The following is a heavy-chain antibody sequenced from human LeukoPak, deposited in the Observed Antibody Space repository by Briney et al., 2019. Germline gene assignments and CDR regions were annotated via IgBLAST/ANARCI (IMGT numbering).Heavy chain of an antibody. CDR2: ISGSGGST. J-gene: IGHJ5*02. CDR1: GFTFGCYA. Sequence: HPGGSLRLSCAASGFTFGCYAMSWVRQAPGKGLEWVSAISGSGGSTYYADSVKGRFTISRDNSKNTLYLQMNSLRAEDTAVYYCASIVVVVAARFDPWGQGTLVTVSS. V-gene: IGHV3-23*01. D-gene: IGHD2-15*01. CDR3: ASIVVVVAARFDP.